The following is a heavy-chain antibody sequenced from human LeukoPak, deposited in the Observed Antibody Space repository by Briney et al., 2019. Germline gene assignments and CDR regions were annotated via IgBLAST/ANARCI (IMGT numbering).Heavy chain of an antibody. V-gene: IGHV1-2*02. D-gene: IGHD6-6*01. Sequence: ASVKVSCKASGCTSTGYYMHWVRQAPGQGLEWMGWINPNSGGTNYAQKFRGRVSMTRDTSISTAYMDLNSLRSDDTAVFYCARGIPARPGTSPGNWFDPWGQGTLVTVSS. CDR1: GCTSTGYY. CDR3: ARGIPARPGTSPGNWFDP. CDR2: INPNSGGT. J-gene: IGHJ5*02.